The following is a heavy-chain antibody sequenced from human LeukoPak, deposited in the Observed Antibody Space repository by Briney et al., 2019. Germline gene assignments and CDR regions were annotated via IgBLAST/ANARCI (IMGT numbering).Heavy chain of an antibody. D-gene: IGHD5/OR15-5a*01. V-gene: IGHV3-74*03. CDR3: VRDRTVSTILDY. CDR2: IKADGSAM. CDR1: GFTFNDYW. J-gene: IGHJ4*02. Sequence: GGSLRLSCVGSGFTFNDYWIHWVRQAPGKGLVWVSAIKADGSAMQYADSVKGRFAISRDNAKNTVYLQMNSLRDEDTAVYYCVRDRTVSTILDYWGQGTLVTVSS.